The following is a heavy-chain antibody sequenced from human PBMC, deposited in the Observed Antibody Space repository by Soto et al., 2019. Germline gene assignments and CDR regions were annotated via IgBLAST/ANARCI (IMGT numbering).Heavy chain of an antibody. CDR3: ARDLKERYYDSSGYYDY. CDR2: ISAYNGNT. D-gene: IGHD3-22*01. V-gene: IGHV1-18*01. CDR1: GYTFTSYG. Sequence: QVPLVQSGAEVKKPGASVKVSCKASGYTFTSYGISWVRQAPGQGLEWMGWISAYNGNTNYAQKLQGRVTMTTDTSTSTAYMELRSLRSDDTAVYYCARDLKERYYDSSGYYDYWGQGTLVIVSS. J-gene: IGHJ4*02.